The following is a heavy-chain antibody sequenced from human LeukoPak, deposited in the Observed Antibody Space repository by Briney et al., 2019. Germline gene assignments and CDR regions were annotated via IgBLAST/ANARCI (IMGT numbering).Heavy chain of an antibody. CDR1: GGTFSSYA. CDR3: ARRPRGGLTTYWFDP. CDR2: IIPIFGTA. Sequence: SVKVSCKASGGTFSSYAISWVRQAPGQGLEWMGGIIPIFGTANYAQKFQGRVTITADKSTSTAYMELSSLRSEDTAVYYCARRPRGGLTTYWFDPWGQGTLVTVSS. V-gene: IGHV1-69*06. J-gene: IGHJ5*02. D-gene: IGHD2/OR15-2a*01.